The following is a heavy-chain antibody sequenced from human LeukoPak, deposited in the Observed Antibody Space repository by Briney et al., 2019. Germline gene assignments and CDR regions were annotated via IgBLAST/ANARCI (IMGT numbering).Heavy chain of an antibody. CDR1: GYTFTSYA. J-gene: IGHJ4*02. CDR3: ARERIAVAERSFDY. V-gene: IGHV7-4-1*02. D-gene: IGHD6-19*01. CDR2: INTNTGNP. Sequence: ASVKVSCKASGYTFTSYAMNWVRQAPGQGLEWMGWINTNTGNPTYAQGFTGRFVFSLDTSVSTAYLQISSLKAEDAAVYYCARERIAVAERSFDYWGQGTLVTVSS.